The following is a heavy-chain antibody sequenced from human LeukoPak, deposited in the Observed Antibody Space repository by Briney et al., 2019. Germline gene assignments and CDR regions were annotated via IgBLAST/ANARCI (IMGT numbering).Heavy chain of an antibody. CDR1: GGSISSYY. V-gene: IGHV4-34*01. J-gene: IGHJ4*02. CDR3: ARHELDGYNQGRGFDY. D-gene: IGHD5-24*01. Sequence: SETLSLTCTVSGGSISSYYWRWIRQPPGKGLEWIGEINHSGSTNYNPSLKSRATISVDTSKNQFSLKLSSVTAADTAVYYCARHELDGYNQGRGFDYWGQGTLVTVSS. CDR2: INHSGST.